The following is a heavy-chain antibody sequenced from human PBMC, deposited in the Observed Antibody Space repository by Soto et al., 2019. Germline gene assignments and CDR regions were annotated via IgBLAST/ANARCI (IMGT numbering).Heavy chain of an antibody. CDR2: IYYSGST. CDR3: ARDRITPYYYYRMDV. J-gene: IGHJ6*02. Sequence: SECLSLTSIVAGGSISSYYRSWIRQPPGKGLEWIGYIYYSGSTNYNPSLKSRVTISVDTSKNQFSLKLSSVTAADTAVYYCARDRITPYYYYRMDVWGQGTTVTVSS. CDR1: GGSISSYY. V-gene: IGHV4-59*01. D-gene: IGHD1-20*01.